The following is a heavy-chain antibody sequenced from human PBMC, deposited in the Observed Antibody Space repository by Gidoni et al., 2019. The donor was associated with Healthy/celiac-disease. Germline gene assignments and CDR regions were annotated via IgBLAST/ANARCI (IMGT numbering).Heavy chain of an antibody. D-gene: IGHD5-12*01. V-gene: IGHV4-34*01. CDR2: INHSGST. CDR3: ARGRMATTLKYFDY. Sequence: QVQLQQWGAGLLKPSETLSLTCAVYGGSFSGYYWSWIRQPPGKGLEWIGEINHSGSTNYNPSLKSRVTISVDTSKNQFSLKLSSVTAADTAVYYCARGRMATTLKYFDYWGQGTLVTVSS. CDR1: GGSFSGYY. J-gene: IGHJ4*02.